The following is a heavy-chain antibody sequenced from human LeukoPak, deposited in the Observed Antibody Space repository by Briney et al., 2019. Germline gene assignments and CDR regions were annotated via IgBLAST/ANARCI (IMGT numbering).Heavy chain of an antibody. CDR1: GGSISSYY. D-gene: IGHD1-1*01. Sequence: PSETLSLTCTVSGGSISSYYWSWIRQPPGKGLEWIGYIYYSGSTNYNPSLKGRVTISVDTSKNQFSLKLSSVTAADTAVYYCARGYNWNEAYFDYWGQGTLVTVSS. CDR3: ARGYNWNEAYFDY. V-gene: IGHV4-59*01. CDR2: IYYSGST. J-gene: IGHJ4*02.